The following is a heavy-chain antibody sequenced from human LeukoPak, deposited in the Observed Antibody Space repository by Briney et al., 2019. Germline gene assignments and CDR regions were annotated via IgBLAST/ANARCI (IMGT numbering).Heavy chain of an antibody. D-gene: IGHD3-22*01. CDR2: IKSKTDGGTT. CDR3: TPLTYHYDSSGYYYVGYFQH. Sequence: PGGSLRLSCAASGFTFSNAWMTWVRQAPGKGLEWVGRIKSKTDGGTTDYAAPVQGRFTISRDDSKNTLYLQMNSVKTEDTAVYYCTPLTYHYDSSGYYYVGYFQHWGQGTLVTVSS. V-gene: IGHV3-15*05. CDR1: GFTFSNAW. J-gene: IGHJ1*01.